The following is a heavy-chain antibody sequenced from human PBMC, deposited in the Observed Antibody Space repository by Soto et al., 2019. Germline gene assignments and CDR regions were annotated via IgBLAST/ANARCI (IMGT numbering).Heavy chain of an antibody. Sequence: PGGPLRLSFAASGFTFSYNYMSWIRQAPGKGLEWVSYISSSGSIIYYADSVNGRFTISRDNAKNSLYLQMNSLRAEDTAVYYCARDLGYYESDGYFDYWGQGALVTVSS. CDR2: ISSSGSII. D-gene: IGHD3-22*01. J-gene: IGHJ4*02. CDR3: ARDLGYYESDGYFDY. V-gene: IGHV3-11*01. CDR1: GFTFSYNY.